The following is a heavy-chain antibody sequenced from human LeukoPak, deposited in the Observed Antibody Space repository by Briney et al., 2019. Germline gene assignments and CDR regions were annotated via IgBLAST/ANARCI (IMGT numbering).Heavy chain of an antibody. CDR3: AKAYCSGDSCYAYWYFDL. CDR2: ISWNSGRI. V-gene: IGHV3-9*01. Sequence: GRSLRLSCAASGFIFDDYAMHWVRQAPGKGLEWVSGISWNSGRIGYADSVKGRFTISRDNAKNSLYLQMNSLRAEDTALYYCAKAYCSGDSCYAYWYFDLWGRGTLVTVSS. J-gene: IGHJ2*01. D-gene: IGHD2-15*01. CDR1: GFIFDDYA.